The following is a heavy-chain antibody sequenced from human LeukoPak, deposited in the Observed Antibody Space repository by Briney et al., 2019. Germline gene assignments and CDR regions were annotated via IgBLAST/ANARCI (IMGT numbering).Heavy chain of an antibody. J-gene: IGHJ4*02. D-gene: IGHD3-10*01. V-gene: IGHV3-15*01. CDR3: TTDLGITMIRGVIVS. Sequence: GGTLRLSCAASGFTFTHAWMTWVRQAPGKGLEWVGRIKSKADGETTDYAAPVKGRFFMSRDDSKATLFLQMNYLETEDTAVYYCTTDLGITMIRGVIVSWGQGTLVTVSS. CDR2: IKSKADGETT. CDR1: GFTFTHAW.